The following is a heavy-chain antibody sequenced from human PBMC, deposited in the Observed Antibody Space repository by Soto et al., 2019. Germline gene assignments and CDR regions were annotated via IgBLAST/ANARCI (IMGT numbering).Heavy chain of an antibody. J-gene: IGHJ6*03. D-gene: IGHD5-18*01. Sequence: SGPTLVNPTQTLTLTCTFSWFSLSTSGVGVGWIRQPPGKALEWLALIYWDDDKRYSPSLKSRLTITKDTSKNQVVLTMTNMDPVDTATYYCARDTYSPPSDYYYSYMDFWGEGTTVTVSS. CDR2: IYWDDDK. V-gene: IGHV2-5*02. CDR3: ARDTYSPPSDYYYSYMDF. CDR1: WFSLSTSGVG.